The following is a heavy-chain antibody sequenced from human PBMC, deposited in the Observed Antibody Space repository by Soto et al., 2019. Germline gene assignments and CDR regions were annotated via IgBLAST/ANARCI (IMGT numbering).Heavy chain of an antibody. J-gene: IGHJ5*02. D-gene: IGHD3-3*01. V-gene: IGHV4-39*01. CDR2: IYYSGST. CDR1: GGFITSGESY. CDR3: ARQEGGYDFWSGYINWFDP. Sequence: PSETLSLTCTISGGFITSGESYWGWIRQSPGKGLEWIGSIYYSGSTYYNPSLKSRVTISVDTSKNQFSLKLSSVTAADTAVYYCARQEGGYDFWSGYINWFDPWGQGTLVTVSS.